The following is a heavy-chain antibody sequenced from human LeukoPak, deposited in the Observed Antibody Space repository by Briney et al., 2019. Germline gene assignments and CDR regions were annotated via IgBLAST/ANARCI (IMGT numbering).Heavy chain of an antibody. CDR2: INDNGSTR. V-gene: IGHV3-23*01. CDR3: ARTGQYCSGGTCYSGQSDF. D-gene: IGHD2-15*01. CDR1: GFTFSNYA. Sequence: GGSLRLSCGASGFTFSNYAMSWVRQAPGKGLEWVSGINDNGSTRFYAASVKGRFTSSRDNPKNTLYLQMNGLRAEDTAVYYCARTGQYCSGGTCYSGQSDFWGQGTPVTVSS. J-gene: IGHJ4*02.